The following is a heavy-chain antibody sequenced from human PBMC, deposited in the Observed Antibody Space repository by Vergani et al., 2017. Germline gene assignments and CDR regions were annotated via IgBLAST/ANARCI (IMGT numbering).Heavy chain of an antibody. CDR3: ARSSRGDYYDSSGYLDY. CDR2: ISYDGSNK. D-gene: IGHD3-22*01. Sequence: QVQLVESGGGVVQPGRSLRLSCAASGCTFSSYAMHWVRQAPGKGLEWVAVISYDGSNKYYADSVKGRFTISRDNSKNTLYLQMNSLRAEDTAVYYCARSSRGDYYDSSGYLDYWGQGTLVTVSS. J-gene: IGHJ4*02. V-gene: IGHV3-30-3*01. CDR1: GCTFSSYA.